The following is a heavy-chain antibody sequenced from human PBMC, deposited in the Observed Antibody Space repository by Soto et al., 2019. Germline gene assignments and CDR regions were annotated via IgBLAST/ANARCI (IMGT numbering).Heavy chain of an antibody. Sequence: QITLKESGPTLVKPTQTLTLTCTFSGFSLSTSGVGVVWIRQPPGKALEWLALIYCDDDKRYSPSLKSRLTTNEDTSKHKVDLTMTKMDPVDTATYYCALTRGYCSGGSCYYTHYYFHYSGQGTMVTVSS. V-gene: IGHV2-5*02. CDR3: ALTRGYCSGGSCYYTHYYFHY. CDR1: GFSLSTSGVG. CDR2: IYCDDDK. J-gene: IGHJ4*02. D-gene: IGHD2-15*01.